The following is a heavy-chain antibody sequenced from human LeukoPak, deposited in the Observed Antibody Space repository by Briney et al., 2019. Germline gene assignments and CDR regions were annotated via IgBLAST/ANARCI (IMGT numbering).Heavy chain of an antibody. CDR3: ARGGYCSGGSCYGDRWFDP. Sequence: SETLSLTCAVYGGSFSGYYWSWIRQPPGKGLEWIGEINHSGSTYYNPSLKSRVTISVDTSKNQFSLKLSSVTAADTAVYYCARGGYCSGGSCYGDRWFDPWGQGTLVTVSS. J-gene: IGHJ5*02. CDR1: GGSFSGYY. CDR2: INHSGST. D-gene: IGHD2-15*01. V-gene: IGHV4-34*01.